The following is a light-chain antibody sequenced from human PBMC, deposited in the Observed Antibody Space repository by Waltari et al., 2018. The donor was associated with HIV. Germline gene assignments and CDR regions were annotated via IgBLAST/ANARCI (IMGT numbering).Light chain of an antibody. J-gene: IGLJ3*02. CDR1: SSDVGGYNY. CDR3: SSYTSSRTLV. V-gene: IGLV2-14*01. CDR2: EVN. Sequence: ALTQPASVSGSPGQSITISCTGTSSDVGGYNYVSWYQQHPDKAPKLVIFEVNKRPSGVSNRFSGSKSGNTASLTISGLQAEDEADYYCSSYTSSRTLVFGGGTKLTVL.